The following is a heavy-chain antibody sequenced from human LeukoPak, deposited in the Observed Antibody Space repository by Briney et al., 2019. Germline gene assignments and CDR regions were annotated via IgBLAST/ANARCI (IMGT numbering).Heavy chain of an antibody. Sequence: SETLSLTCAVSGGSISSGGYSWGWIRQPPGKGLEWIGYIYHSGSTYYNPSLKSRVTISVDRSKNQFSLKLSSVTAADTAVYYCASVITEGYYYYGMDVWGQGTTVTVSS. J-gene: IGHJ6*02. CDR3: ASVITEGYYYYGMDV. V-gene: IGHV4-30-2*01. D-gene: IGHD3-10*01. CDR2: IYHSGST. CDR1: GGSISSGGYS.